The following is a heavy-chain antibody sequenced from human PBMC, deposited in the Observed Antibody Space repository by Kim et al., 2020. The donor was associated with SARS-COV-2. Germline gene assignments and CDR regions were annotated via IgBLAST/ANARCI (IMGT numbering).Heavy chain of an antibody. J-gene: IGHJ6*02. CDR2: ISWNSGSI. D-gene: IGHD2-15*01. Sequence: GGSLRLSCAASGFTFDDYAMHWVRQAPGKGLEWVSGISWNSGSIGYADSVKGRFTISRDNAKNSLYLQMNSLRAEDTALYYCAKDLRDRIGYGMDVWGQGTTVTVSS. CDR1: GFTFDDYA. CDR3: AKDLRDRIGYGMDV. V-gene: IGHV3-9*01.